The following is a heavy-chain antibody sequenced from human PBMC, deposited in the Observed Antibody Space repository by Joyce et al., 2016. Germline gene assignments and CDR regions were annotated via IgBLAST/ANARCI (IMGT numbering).Heavy chain of an antibody. J-gene: IGHJ4*02. Sequence: EVQLVQSGAEVKKPGESLKISGKVSGDNFNSYWIGWVRQMPGKGLDGMGLIYPSDSDTRYSPSFQGQVTISADKSISTAYLQWSSLKASDTAIYYCARPFISSGADDWGQGTLVTVSS. CDR3: ARPFISSGADD. V-gene: IGHV5-51*01. CDR1: GDNFNSYW. CDR2: IYPSDSDT. D-gene: IGHD6-19*01.